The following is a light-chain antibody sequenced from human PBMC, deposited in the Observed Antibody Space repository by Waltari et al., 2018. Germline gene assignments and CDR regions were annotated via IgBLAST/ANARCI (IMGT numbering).Light chain of an antibody. V-gene: IGLV2-8*01. Sequence: QSALTQPPSASGSPGQSVTISCTGTSSDIGGYNCVSWYQQHPGKAPKLMIYDVTKRPSGVPDRFSGSKSGNTAYLTVSGLQAEDEAEYYCNSYAVTNTMVFGGGTKLTVL. CDR1: SSDIGGYNC. J-gene: IGLJ2*01. CDR2: DVT. CDR3: NSYAVTNTMV.